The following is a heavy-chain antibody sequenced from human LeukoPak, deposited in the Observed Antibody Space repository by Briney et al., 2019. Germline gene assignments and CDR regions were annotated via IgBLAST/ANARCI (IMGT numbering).Heavy chain of an antibody. J-gene: IGHJ4*02. CDR2: IYHTGST. CDR3: ARRYIGRGYYFDY. CDR1: GGSISSSNYY. V-gene: IGHV4-39*07. Sequence: KPSETLSLTCTVSGGSISSSNYYWGWIRQPPGKGLEWIGNIYHTGSTYYNPSLKSRVTISVDTSKNQFSLKLSSVTAADTAVYYCARRYIGRGYYFDYWGQGTLVIVSS. D-gene: IGHD1-26*01.